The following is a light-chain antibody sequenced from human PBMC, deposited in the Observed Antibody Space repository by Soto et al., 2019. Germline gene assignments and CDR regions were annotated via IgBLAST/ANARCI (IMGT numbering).Light chain of an antibody. CDR3: AAWDDRLNGQV. CDR1: SSNIGNNA. J-gene: IGLJ2*01. V-gene: IGLV1-36*01. CDR2: YDD. Sequence: QSVLTQPPSVSAAPRQRVTISCSGSSSNIGNNAVNWYQQLPGKAPKLLIYYDDLLPSWVSDRFSGSKSGTSASLAISGVQSEDEADYSCAAWDDRLNGQVFGGGTKLTVL.